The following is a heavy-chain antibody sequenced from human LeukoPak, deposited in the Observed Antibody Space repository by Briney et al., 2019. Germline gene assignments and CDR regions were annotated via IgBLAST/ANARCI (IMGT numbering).Heavy chain of an antibody. D-gene: IGHD4-23*01. J-gene: IGHJ4*02. CDR2: IYYRGST. CDR1: GGSISSHY. CDR3: ARVGTVARNSGSLFDY. V-gene: IGHV4-59*11. Sequence: SETLSLTCTVSGGSISSHYWSWIRQPPGKGLEWIGYIYYRGSTNYNPSLKSRVTISVDTSKNQFSLKLSSVTAADTAVYYCARVGTVARNSGSLFDYWGQGTLVTVSS.